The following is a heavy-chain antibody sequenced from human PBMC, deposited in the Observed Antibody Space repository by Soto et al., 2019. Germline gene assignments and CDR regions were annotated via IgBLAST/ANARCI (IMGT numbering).Heavy chain of an antibody. V-gene: IGHV4-31*03. CDR1: GDSISSGGYY. Sequence: QVQLQESGPGLVKPSQTLSLTCTVSGDSISSGGYYWSWIRQHPGKGLEWIGYIYYSGSTYYNPSLKSRVTISVDASKNQFSLKLSSVTAADTAVYYCARDRLQGSGCYRYGMDVWGQGTTVTVSS. D-gene: IGHD6-19*01. CDR2: IYYSGST. CDR3: ARDRLQGSGCYRYGMDV. J-gene: IGHJ6*02.